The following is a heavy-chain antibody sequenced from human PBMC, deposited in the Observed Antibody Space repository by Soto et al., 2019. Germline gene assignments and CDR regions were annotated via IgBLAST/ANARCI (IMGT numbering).Heavy chain of an antibody. D-gene: IGHD3-10*01. CDR2: INAGNGNT. CDR3: ARGSGLYYFDN. Sequence: ASVKLSCKASGYTFTSYAMHWVRQAPGQRLEWMGWINAGNGNTKYSQKFQGRVTITRDTSASTAYMELSSLRSEDTAVYYCARGSGLYYFDNWGQGTLVTVSS. CDR1: GYTFTSYA. J-gene: IGHJ4*02. V-gene: IGHV1-3*01.